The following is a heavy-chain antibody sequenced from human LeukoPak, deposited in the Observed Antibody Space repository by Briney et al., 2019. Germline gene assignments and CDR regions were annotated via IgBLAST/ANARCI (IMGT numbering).Heavy chain of an antibody. J-gene: IGHJ1*01. CDR3: ARDVAAGTGEGYFQH. Sequence: GASVKVSCKASGYTFTGYYMHWVRQAPGQGLEWMGWINPNSGGTNYAQKFQGRVTMTSDTSISTAYMELSRLRSDDTAVYYCARDVAAGTGEGYFQHWGQGTLVTVSS. D-gene: IGHD6-13*01. CDR1: GYTFTGYY. CDR2: INPNSGGT. V-gene: IGHV1-2*02.